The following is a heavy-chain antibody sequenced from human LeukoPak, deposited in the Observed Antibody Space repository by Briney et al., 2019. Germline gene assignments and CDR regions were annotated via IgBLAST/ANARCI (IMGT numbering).Heavy chain of an antibody. V-gene: IGHV3-73*01. Sequence: GGSLRLSCAASGFTFSGSAMHWVRQASGKGLEWVGRIRSKANSYATAYAASVKGRLTISRDDSKSTAYLQMNSLKTEDTAVYYCTSTYGGNSDYYYYYMDVWGKGTTVTVSS. CDR1: GFTFSGSA. J-gene: IGHJ6*03. D-gene: IGHD4-23*01. CDR2: IRSKANSYAT. CDR3: TSTYGGNSDYYYYYMDV.